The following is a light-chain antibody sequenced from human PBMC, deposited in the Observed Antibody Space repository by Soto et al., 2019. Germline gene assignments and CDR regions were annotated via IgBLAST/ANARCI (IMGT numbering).Light chain of an antibody. CDR2: EVS. CDR3: SSFTSTYTFV. J-gene: IGLJ1*01. V-gene: IGLV2-11*01. CDR1: SSDIGAYNF. Sequence: QSALTQPRSVSGSPGQSVTISCTGTSSDIGAYNFVSWYQQHPDKAPKLLISEVSNRPSGVSDRFSGSKSGNTASLTISGLQTEDEADYYCSSFTSTYTFVFGGGTKVTVL.